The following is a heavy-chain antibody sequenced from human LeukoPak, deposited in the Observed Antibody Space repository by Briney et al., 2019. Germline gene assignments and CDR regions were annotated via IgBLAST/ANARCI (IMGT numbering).Heavy chain of an antibody. J-gene: IGHJ4*02. CDR2: MNPNSGNT. CDR3: AKVRWDNSGWYYLDS. D-gene: IGHD6-19*01. Sequence: GASVKVSCKASGGTFSSYAINWVRQATGQGLEWMGWMNPNSGNTGYAQKFQGRVTMTRNTSISTAYMELSSLRSEDTAVYYCAKVRWDNSGWYYLDSWGQGTLVTVSS. CDR1: GGTFSSYA. V-gene: IGHV1-8*02.